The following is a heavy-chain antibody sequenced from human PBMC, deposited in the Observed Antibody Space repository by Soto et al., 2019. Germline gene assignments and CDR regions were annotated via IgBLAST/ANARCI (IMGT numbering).Heavy chain of an antibody. Sequence: ETLSLTCTVSGGSISSYYWSWIRQPPGKGLEWIGYIYYSGSTNYNPSLKSRVTISVDTSKNQFSLKLSSVTAADTAVYYCARDRLGGDGYNLHFDYWGQGTLVTVSS. CDR3: ARDRLGGDGYNLHFDY. CDR1: GGSISSYY. CDR2: IYYSGST. J-gene: IGHJ4*02. V-gene: IGHV4-59*01. D-gene: IGHD2-21*01.